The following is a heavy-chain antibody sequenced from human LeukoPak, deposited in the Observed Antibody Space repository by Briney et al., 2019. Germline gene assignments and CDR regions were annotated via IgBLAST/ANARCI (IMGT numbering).Heavy chain of an antibody. Sequence: GGSLRLSCAASGFTFSNYGMNWVRQAPGKGLEWVSGITSRSTTYYADSVKGRFTISRDNSKNMVWLQINSPTAEDTATYYCAKDGNWARFEDWGQGTLVTVSS. V-gene: IGHV3-23*01. J-gene: IGHJ4*02. D-gene: IGHD7-27*01. CDR2: ITSRSTT. CDR1: GFTFSNYG. CDR3: AKDGNWARFED.